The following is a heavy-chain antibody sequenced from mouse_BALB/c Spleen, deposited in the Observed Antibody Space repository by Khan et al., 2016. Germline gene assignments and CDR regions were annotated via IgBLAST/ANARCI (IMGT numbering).Heavy chain of an antibody. D-gene: IGHD2-1*01. CDR2: ISYDGSN. CDR3: ATYGNYEGLAY. Sequence: EVQLQESGPGLVKPSQSLSLTCSVTGYSITSGYYWNWIRQFPGNKLEWMGYISYDGSNNYNPSLKNRISITRDTSKNQFFLKLNSVTTEDTATYYCATYGNYEGLAYWGQGTLVTVSA. V-gene: IGHV3-6*02. CDR1: GYSITSGYY. J-gene: IGHJ3*01.